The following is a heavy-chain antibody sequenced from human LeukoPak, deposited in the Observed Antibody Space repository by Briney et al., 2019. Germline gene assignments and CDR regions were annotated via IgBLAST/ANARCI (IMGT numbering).Heavy chain of an antibody. D-gene: IGHD2-15*01. CDR2: IGSDGNT. CDR3: AKDPNPIYCTGTSCSLS. V-gene: IGHV3-23*01. Sequence: PGGSLRLSCAASGFTFSSYSMSWVRQAPGKGLEWVSVIGSDGNTYYANSVKGRFTISRDNSQNTLYLQMNSLRAEDTAVYYCAKDPNPIYCTGTSCSLSWGQGTLVTVSS. CDR1: GFTFSSYS. J-gene: IGHJ5*02.